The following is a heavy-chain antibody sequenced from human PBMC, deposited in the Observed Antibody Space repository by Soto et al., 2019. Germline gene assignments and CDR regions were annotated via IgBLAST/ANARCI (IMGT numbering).Heavy chain of an antibody. CDR2: ISSTTNYI. CDR3: ARESEDLTSNFDY. CDR1: GFTFTRYS. V-gene: IGHV3-21*06. J-gene: IGHJ4*02. Sequence: PGGPLRPSCAASGFTFTRYSMNWVRQVPGKGLEWVSSISSTTNYIYYGDSMKGRFTISRDNAKNSLYLEMNSLRAEDTAVYYCARESEDLTSNFDYWGQGTLVTVSS.